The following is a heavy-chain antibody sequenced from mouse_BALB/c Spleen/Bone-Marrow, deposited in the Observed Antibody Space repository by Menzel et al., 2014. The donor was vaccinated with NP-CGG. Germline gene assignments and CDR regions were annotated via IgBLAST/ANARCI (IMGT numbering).Heavy chain of an antibody. CDR2: INPSTGYT. D-gene: IGHD4-1*01. Sequence: QVQLQQSGAELVKPGASVKMSCKASGYTFTSYWMHWVKQRPGQGLEWIGYINPSTGYTEYNQKFKDKATLTADKSSSTAYMQLSSLTSEDSAVYYCARSRTGTYFDYWGQGTTLTVSS. V-gene: IGHV1-7*01. J-gene: IGHJ2*01. CDR3: ARSRTGTYFDY. CDR1: GYTFTSYW.